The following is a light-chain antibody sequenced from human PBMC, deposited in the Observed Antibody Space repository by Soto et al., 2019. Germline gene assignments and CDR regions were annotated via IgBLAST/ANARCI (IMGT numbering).Light chain of an antibody. CDR3: QQYGRFYVYS. CDR2: GAS. Sequence: RVMTQSPVTLSVSPGERVTLSCRASQAISNNLAWYQQKPGQAPRILIYGASNRPAGVPERFIGSGSGTDFTLTIDRLEPEDFAVYYCQQYGRFYVYSFGQGTRLEI. J-gene: IGKJ2*03. V-gene: IGKV3-20*01. CDR1: QAISNN.